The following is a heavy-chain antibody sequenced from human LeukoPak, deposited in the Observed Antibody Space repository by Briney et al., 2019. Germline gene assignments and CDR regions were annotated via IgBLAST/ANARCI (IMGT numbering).Heavy chain of an antibody. CDR2: IKTKTDGGTT. D-gene: IGHD1-1*01. V-gene: IGHV3-15*01. J-gene: IGHJ4*02. CDR3: VTRVKSTGDY. CDR1: GFTFSNVW. Sequence: GGSLRLSCEASGFTFSNVWMNRVRQAPGKGLEWIGRIKTKTDGGTTEYAAPVKGRFTISRDDSKNTVYLQMNSLKTEDTALYYCVTRVKSTGDYWGQGTLVTVSS.